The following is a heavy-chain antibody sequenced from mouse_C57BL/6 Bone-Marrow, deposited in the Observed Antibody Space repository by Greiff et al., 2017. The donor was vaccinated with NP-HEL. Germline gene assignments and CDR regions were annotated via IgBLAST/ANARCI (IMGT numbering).Heavy chain of an antibody. Sequence: QVQLQQPGAELVKPGASVKLSCKASGYTFTSYWMQWVKQRPGQGLEWIGEIDPSDSYTNYNQKFKGKATLTVDTSSSTAYMQLSSLTSEDSAVYYCARGWLLPYYFVYWGQGTTLTVSS. CDR1: GYTFTSYW. D-gene: IGHD2-3*01. J-gene: IGHJ2*01. CDR3: ARGWLLPYYFVY. CDR2: IDPSDSYT. V-gene: IGHV1-50*01.